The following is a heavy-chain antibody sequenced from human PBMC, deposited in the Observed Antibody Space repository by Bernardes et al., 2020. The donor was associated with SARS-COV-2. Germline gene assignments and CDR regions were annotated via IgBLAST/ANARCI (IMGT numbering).Heavy chain of an antibody. D-gene: IGHD1-26*01. V-gene: IGHV3-53*01. CDR1: GFTVRSNY. J-gene: IGHJ4*02. CDR2: IYSGGNT. Sequence: GGSLRLSCAASGFTVRSNYMTWVRQAPGKGLEWVSVIYSGGNTYYADSVKGRFTISRDNSKNTLYLQMNSLRADDTAVYYCARSSGGSYYGGFDYWGQGTLVTVSS. CDR3: ARSSGGSYYGGFDY.